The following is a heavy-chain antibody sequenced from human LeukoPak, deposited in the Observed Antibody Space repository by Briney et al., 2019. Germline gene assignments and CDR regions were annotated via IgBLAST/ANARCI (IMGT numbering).Heavy chain of an antibody. CDR1: GGTFSSYA. V-gene: IGHV1-69*04. Sequence: SVKVSCKASGGTFSSYAISWVRQAPGQGLEWMGRIIPILGIANYAQKLQGRVTMTTDTSTSTAYMELRSLRSDDTAVYYCARSSRFLEWLPRDYWGQGTLVTVSS. J-gene: IGHJ4*02. CDR3: ARSSRFLEWLPRDY. D-gene: IGHD3-3*01. CDR2: IIPILGIA.